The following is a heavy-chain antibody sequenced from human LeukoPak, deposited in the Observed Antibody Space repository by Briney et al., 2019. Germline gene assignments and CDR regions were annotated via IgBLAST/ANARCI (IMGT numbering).Heavy chain of an antibody. CDR2: IRYDGRNK. V-gene: IGHV3-30*02. D-gene: IGHD2-15*01. CDR1: AFTFSSDG. CDR3: AKEVTHCSGGTCYRYFAY. Sequence: WGSLRLSCAASAFTFSSDGMHWFRPAAGKGLSPVPFIRYDGRNKYYADSVKGRFNISRDNSKTTLYLQMNSLRAEDTAVYYCAKEVTHCSGGTCYRYFAYWGQGPLVTVSS. J-gene: IGHJ4*02.